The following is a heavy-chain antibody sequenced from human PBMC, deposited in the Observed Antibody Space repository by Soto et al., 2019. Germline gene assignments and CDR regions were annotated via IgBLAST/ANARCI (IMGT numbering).Heavy chain of an antibody. Sequence: SVKVSCKASGGTFSSYAISWVRQAPGQGLEWMGGIIPIIGTTNYAQKFQGRVTITADTSTSTAYMELSSLRSEDTAVYYCARDIAAAGTDYFDYWGQGTRVTVSS. CDR2: IIPIIGTT. CDR3: ARDIAAAGTDYFDY. V-gene: IGHV1-69*06. J-gene: IGHJ4*02. D-gene: IGHD6-13*01. CDR1: GGTFSSYA.